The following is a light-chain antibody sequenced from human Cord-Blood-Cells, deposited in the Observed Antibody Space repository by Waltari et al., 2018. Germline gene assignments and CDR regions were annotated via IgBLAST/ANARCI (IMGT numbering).Light chain of an antibody. CDR2: RNN. J-gene: IGLJ3*02. V-gene: IGLV1-47*01. CDR3: AAWDDSLSGWV. Sequence: QSVLTQPPSASGTPGQRVTIPCSGSSPNIGSNHVHWYQQLPGTAPKLLIYRNNQRPSGVPDRFSGSKSGTSASLAISGLRSEDEADYYCAAWDDSLSGWVFGGGTKLTVL. CDR1: SPNIGSNH.